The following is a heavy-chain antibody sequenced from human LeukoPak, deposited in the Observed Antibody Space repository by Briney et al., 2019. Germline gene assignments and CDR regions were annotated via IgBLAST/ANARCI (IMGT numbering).Heavy chain of an antibody. Sequence: SETLSLTCTVSGGSISSYYWSWIRQPAGKGLEWIGHIYTSGSTNYNPSLKSRVTMSVDTSKNQFSLKLSSVTAADTAVYYCARGLRPHSSSWYVEYYWGQGTLVTVSS. D-gene: IGHD6-13*01. CDR2: IYTSGST. J-gene: IGHJ4*02. CDR1: GGSISSYY. V-gene: IGHV4-4*07. CDR3: ARGLRPHSSSWYVEYY.